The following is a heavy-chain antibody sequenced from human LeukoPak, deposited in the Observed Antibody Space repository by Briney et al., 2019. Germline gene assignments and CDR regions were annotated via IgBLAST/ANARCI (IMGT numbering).Heavy chain of an antibody. J-gene: IGHJ4*02. Sequence: AASVKVSCKAYGYTFSSHGISWVRQAPGQGLEWMGWISPYNGNINSAQKLQGRLTMTTDTSTNTAYMELRGLRSDDTAVYYCARDWVRYCSTASCLLQFDSWGQGTLVTVSS. CDR1: GYTFSSHG. CDR2: ISPYNGNI. CDR3: ARDWVRYCSTASCLLQFDS. V-gene: IGHV1-18*01. D-gene: IGHD3-16*02.